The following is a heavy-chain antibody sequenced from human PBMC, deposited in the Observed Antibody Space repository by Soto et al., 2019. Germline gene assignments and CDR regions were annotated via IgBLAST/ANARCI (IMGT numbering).Heavy chain of an antibody. CDR1: GFTFGDYA. V-gene: IGHV3-49*03. D-gene: IGHD3-16*02. CDR2: IRSKAYGGTT. Sequence: EVQLVESGGGLVQPGRSLRLSCTASGFTFGDYAMSWFRQAPGKGLEWVGFIRSKAYGGTTEYAASVKGRFTISRDDSRSIAYLQMNSLKTEDTAVYYCTSGGPWGSRSLYAFDIWGQGTMVTVSS. CDR3: TSGGPWGSRSLYAFDI. J-gene: IGHJ3*02.